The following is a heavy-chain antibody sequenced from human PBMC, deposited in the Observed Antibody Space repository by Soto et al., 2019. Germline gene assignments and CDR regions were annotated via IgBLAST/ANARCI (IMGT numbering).Heavy chain of an antibody. J-gene: IGHJ4*02. V-gene: IGHV3-9*01. CDR1: GFTFDDYA. CDR2: ISWNSGNI. D-gene: IGHD3-16*01. CDR3: AKARGAYWRLDDN. Sequence: SLTLSCAASGFTFDDYAINWFLQASGKGLEWVSGISWNSGNIDYADSVKGRFTISRDNAKNSLYLQMNSLRTEDTALYYCAKARGAYWRLDDNWGQGTLVTV.